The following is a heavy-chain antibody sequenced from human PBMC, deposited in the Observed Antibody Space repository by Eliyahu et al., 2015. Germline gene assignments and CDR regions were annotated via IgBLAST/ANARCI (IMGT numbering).Heavy chain of an antibody. J-gene: IGHJ4*02. Sequence: EVQLVESGGGLVQXGGSLRLSCTXSGIAFXSSEMHXVRQAPGKGLEWIAYISSRGTVIYYADSVRGRFTISRDNAKSSLYLQMSSLRAEDTAVYYCAREEELLYYFDYWGQGTLVTVSS. CDR2: ISSRGTVI. CDR3: AREEELLYYFDY. V-gene: IGHV3-48*03. D-gene: IGHD2/OR15-2a*01. CDR1: GIAFXSSE.